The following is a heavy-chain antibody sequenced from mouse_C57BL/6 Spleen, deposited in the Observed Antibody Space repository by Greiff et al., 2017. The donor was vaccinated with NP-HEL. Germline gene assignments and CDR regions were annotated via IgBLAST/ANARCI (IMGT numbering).Heavy chain of an antibody. CDR3: AVYYGNPFAY. CDR2: ISYDGSN. CDR1: GYSITSGYY. D-gene: IGHD2-1*01. J-gene: IGHJ3*01. V-gene: IGHV3-6*01. Sequence: VQLKQSGPGLVKPSQSLSLTCSVTGYSITSGYYWNWIRQFPGNKLEWMGYISYDGSNNYNPSLKNRISITRDTSKNQFFLKLNSVTTEDTATYYCAVYYGNPFAYWGQGTLVTVSA.